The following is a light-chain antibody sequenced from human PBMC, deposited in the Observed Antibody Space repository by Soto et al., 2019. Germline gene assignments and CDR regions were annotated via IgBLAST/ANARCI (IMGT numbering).Light chain of an antibody. CDR1: SSDVGGYNY. CDR2: EVT. Sequence: QSVLTQPASVSGSPGQSITISCTGTSSDVGGYNYVCWYKQHPGKAPQLMIYEVTKRPSGVSDRFSGSKSGNTAPLTISGLQAEDEADYYCSSYTSSSTLYVFGTGTKVTVL. V-gene: IGLV2-14*01. J-gene: IGLJ1*01. CDR3: SSYTSSSTLYV.